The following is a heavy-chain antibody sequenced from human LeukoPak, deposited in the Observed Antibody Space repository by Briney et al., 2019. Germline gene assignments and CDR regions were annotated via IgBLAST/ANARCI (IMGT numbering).Heavy chain of an antibody. CDR3: ASGTIVGARGADN. V-gene: IGHV3-21*01. D-gene: IGHD1-26*01. J-gene: IGHJ4*02. Sequence: GGSLRLSCAASGFTFSSYSMNWVRQAPGKALEWVSSISGSSYHIYYADSVKGRFTISRDNANNLLYLQMNSLRAEDTAVYYCASGTIVGARGADNWGQGTLVTVSS. CDR2: ISGSSYHI. CDR1: GFTFSSYS.